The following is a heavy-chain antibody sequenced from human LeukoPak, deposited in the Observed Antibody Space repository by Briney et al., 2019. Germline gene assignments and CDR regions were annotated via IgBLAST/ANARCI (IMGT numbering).Heavy chain of an antibody. CDR2: IYHSGST. J-gene: IGHJ3*02. D-gene: IGHD5-18*01. CDR3: ARETGGYSYGPPAFDI. Sequence: SETLSLTCAVSGYSISSGYYWGWIRQPPGKGLEWIGSIYHSGSTYYNPSLESRVTISVDTSKNQFSLKLSSVTAADTAVYYCARETGGYSYGPPAFDIWGQGTMVTVSS. V-gene: IGHV4-38-2*02. CDR1: GYSISSGYY.